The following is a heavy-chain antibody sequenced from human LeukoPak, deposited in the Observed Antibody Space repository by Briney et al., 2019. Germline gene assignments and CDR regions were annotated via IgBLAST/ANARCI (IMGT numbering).Heavy chain of an antibody. CDR2: MSYNGIT. V-gene: IGHV4-39*01. Sequence: PSETLSLTCSVSGGSISSSHHFWGWIRHSPGKGLEWIGSMSYNGITYQSSSLKSRVTISLDTSDNQFSLKLNSVTAADTAVFYCAANSADYNTLGSSYKVWGQGTLVTVSS. CDR1: GGSISSSHHF. CDR3: AANSADYNTLGSSYKV. J-gene: IGHJ4*02. D-gene: IGHD3-10*01.